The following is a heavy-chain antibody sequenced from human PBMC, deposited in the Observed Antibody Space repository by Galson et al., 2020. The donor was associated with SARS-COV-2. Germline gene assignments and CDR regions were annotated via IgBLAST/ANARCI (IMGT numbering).Heavy chain of an antibody. CDR3: AKDLLAAAGPLDAFDI. CDR2: ISGSGGST. Sequence: GGSLRLSCAASGFTFSSYAMSWVRQAPGKGLEWVSAISGSGGSTYYADSVKGRFTISRDNSKNTLYLQMNSLRAEDTAVYYCAKDLLAAAGPLDAFDIWGQGTMVTVSS. CDR1: GFTFSSYA. D-gene: IGHD6-13*01. J-gene: IGHJ3*02. V-gene: IGHV3-23*01.